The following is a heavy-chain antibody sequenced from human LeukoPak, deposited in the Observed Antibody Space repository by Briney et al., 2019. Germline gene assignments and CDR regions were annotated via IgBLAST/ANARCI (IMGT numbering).Heavy chain of an antibody. D-gene: IGHD3-9*01. CDR1: GGSFSGYY. Sequence: PSETLSLTCAVYGGSFSGYYWSWIRQPPGKGLEWIGEINHSGSTYYNPSLKSRVTISVDTSKNQFSLKLSSVTAADTAVYYCARVIRTTGYYSNPKSGSFDFWGQGTLVTVSS. V-gene: IGHV4-34*01. CDR2: INHSGST. J-gene: IGHJ4*02. CDR3: ARVIRTTGYYSNPKSGSFDF.